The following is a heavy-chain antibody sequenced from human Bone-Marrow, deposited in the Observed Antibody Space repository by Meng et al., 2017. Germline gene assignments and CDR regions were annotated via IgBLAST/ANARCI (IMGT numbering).Heavy chain of an antibody. V-gene: IGHV1-2*06. D-gene: IGHD6-13*01. CDR2: INPKSGDT. J-gene: IGHJ4*02. CDR3: ARDEDISAAGKLFSDY. Sequence: QVQLVQAGAEVKKPGASVKVSCKASGYTFPDYWLHWVRRAPGQGLEWMGRINPKSGDTHYAQRFQGRVTMTGDTSISTAYMELGGLRSDDTAMYYCARDEDISAAGKLFSDYWGQGTLVTVSS. CDR1: GYTFPDYW.